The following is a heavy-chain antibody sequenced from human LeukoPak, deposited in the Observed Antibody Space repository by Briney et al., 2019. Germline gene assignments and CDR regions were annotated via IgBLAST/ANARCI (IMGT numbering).Heavy chain of an antibody. V-gene: IGHV1-18*01. Sequence: ASVKVSCKASGYTFTSYDINWVRQAPGQGLEWMGWINAYSGNTNYAQKLQGRVTMTTDTSISTAYMELRSLRSEDTAVYYCARRGSHYCYYMDVWGKGTTVTISS. CDR1: GYTFTSYD. CDR2: INAYSGNT. J-gene: IGHJ6*03. CDR3: ARRGSHYCYYMDV. D-gene: IGHD3-16*01.